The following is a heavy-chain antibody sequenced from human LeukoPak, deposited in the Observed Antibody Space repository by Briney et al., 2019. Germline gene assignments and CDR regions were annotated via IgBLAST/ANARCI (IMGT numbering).Heavy chain of an antibody. CDR3: ARVQRRCSSTSCYRAAWFDP. Sequence: ASMKVSCKASGYTFTSDDINWVRQATGQGLEWMGWMNPNSGNTGYAQKFQGRVTITRNTSISTAYMELSSLRSEDTAVYYCARVQRRCSSTSCYRAAWFDPWGQGTLVTVSS. CDR1: GYTFTSDD. V-gene: IGHV1-8*03. J-gene: IGHJ5*02. CDR2: MNPNSGNT. D-gene: IGHD2-2*02.